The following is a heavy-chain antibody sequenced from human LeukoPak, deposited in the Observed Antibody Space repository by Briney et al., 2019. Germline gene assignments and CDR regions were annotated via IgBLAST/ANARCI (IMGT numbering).Heavy chain of an antibody. D-gene: IGHD2-21*02. CDR1: GYTFTSYY. Sequence: GESLKISCKASGYTFTSYYMHWVRQAPGQGLEWMGIINPSGGSTGYPQKFQGSVTMTRDTSTSTVYMELSSLRSEDTAVYYCARSDSDTGRYYFDYWGQGTLVTVSS. V-gene: IGHV1-46*01. CDR2: INPSGGST. J-gene: IGHJ4*02. CDR3: ARSDSDTGRYYFDY.